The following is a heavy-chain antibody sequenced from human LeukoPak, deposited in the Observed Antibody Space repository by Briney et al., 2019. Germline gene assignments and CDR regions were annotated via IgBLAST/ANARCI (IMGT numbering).Heavy chain of an antibody. V-gene: IGHV3-30*18. CDR1: GFTFSSYG. CDR3: AEDLGSSSVFDY. CDR2: ISYDGSNK. Sequence: GGSLRLSCAASGFTFSSYGMHWVRQAPGKGLEWVAVISYDGSNKYYADSVKGRFTISRDNSKNTLYLQMNSLRAEDTAVYYCAEDLGSSSVFDYWGQGTLVTVSS. D-gene: IGHD6-6*01. J-gene: IGHJ4*02.